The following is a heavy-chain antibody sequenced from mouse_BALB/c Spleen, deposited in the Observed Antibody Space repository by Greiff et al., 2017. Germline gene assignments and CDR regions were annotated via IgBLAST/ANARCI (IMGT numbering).Heavy chain of an antibody. CDR1: GYTFTSYV. D-gene: IGHD1-1*01. Sequence: EVKLMESGPELVKPGASVKMSCKASGYTFTSYVMHWVKQKPGQGLEWIGYINPYNDGTKYNEKFKGKATLTSDKSSSTAYMELSSLTSEDSAVYYCARGYYGSSLYAMDYWGQGTSVTVSS. CDR3: ARGYYGSSLYAMDY. J-gene: IGHJ4*01. CDR2: INPYNDGT. V-gene: IGHV1-14*01.